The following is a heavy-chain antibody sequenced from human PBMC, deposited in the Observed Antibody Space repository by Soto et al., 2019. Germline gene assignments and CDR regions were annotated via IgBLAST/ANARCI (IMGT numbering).Heavy chain of an antibody. Sequence: PGGSLRLSCAASGFTFSSYGMHWVRQAPGKGLEWVAVISYDGSNKYYADSVKGRFTISRDNSKNTLYLQMNSLRAEDTAVYYCAKDESGYSYGSFDYWGQGTLVTSPQ. J-gene: IGHJ4*02. CDR2: ISYDGSNK. CDR3: AKDESGYSYGSFDY. CDR1: GFTFSSYG. D-gene: IGHD5-18*01. V-gene: IGHV3-30*18.